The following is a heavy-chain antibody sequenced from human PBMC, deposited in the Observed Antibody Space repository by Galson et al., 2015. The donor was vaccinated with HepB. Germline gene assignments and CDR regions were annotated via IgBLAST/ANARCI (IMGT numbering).Heavy chain of an antibody. CDR2: IIPILGIA. J-gene: IGHJ4*02. Sequence: SVKVSCKASGGTFSSYTISWVRQAPGQGLEWMGRIIPILGIANYAQKFQGRVTVTADKSTSTAYMELSSLRSEDTAVYYCARQVLHYYDSSGYQPWVVDYWGQGTLVTVSS. CDR3: ARQVLHYYDSSGYQPWVVDY. D-gene: IGHD3-22*01. CDR1: GGTFSSYT. V-gene: IGHV1-69*02.